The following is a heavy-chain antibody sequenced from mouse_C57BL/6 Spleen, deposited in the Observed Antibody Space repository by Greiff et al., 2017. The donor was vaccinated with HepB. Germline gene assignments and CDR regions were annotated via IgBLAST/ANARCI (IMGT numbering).Heavy chain of an antibody. CDR2: INPNNGGT. Sequence: EVQLQQSGPELVKPGASVKMSCKASGYTFTDYNMHWVKQSHGKSLEWIGYINPNNGGTSYNQKFKGKATLTVNKSSSTAYMELRSLTSEDSAVYYCAREPSLITTVVATPLDYWGQGTTLTVSS. D-gene: IGHD1-1*01. J-gene: IGHJ2*01. V-gene: IGHV1-22*01. CDR3: AREPSLITTVVATPLDY. CDR1: GYTFTDYN.